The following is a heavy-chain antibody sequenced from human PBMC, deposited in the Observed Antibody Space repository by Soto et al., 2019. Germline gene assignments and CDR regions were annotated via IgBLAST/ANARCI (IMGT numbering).Heavy chain of an antibody. D-gene: IGHD3-22*01. J-gene: IGHJ6*02. Sequence: SETLSLTCTVSGASVSSSTYSWGWIRQSPGQGLEWIGTIYSSENTYYNPSLLSRVTISVDTSKNEFSLKLSSVTAADTAVYYCARVLHYYDSSGYYDPDYYYYYGMDVWGQGTTVTVSS. V-gene: IGHV4-39*01. CDR2: IYSSENT. CDR3: ARVLHYYDSSGYYDPDYYYYYGMDV. CDR1: GASVSSSTYS.